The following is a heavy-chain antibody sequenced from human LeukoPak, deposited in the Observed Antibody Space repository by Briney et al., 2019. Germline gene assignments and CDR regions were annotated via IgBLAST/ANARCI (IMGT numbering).Heavy chain of an antibody. Sequence: GGSLRLSCAASGFPFSSYWMDWVRQAPGKGLVWVSRIHPDGKNTAYADSVKGRFTITRDNARNTLFLQMNSLRAEAAAVYYCATYVDTVRYDAFDVWGQGTMVTVSS. CDR2: IHPDGKNT. D-gene: IGHD5-18*01. J-gene: IGHJ3*01. CDR1: GFPFSSYW. CDR3: ATYVDTVRYDAFDV. V-gene: IGHV3-74*01.